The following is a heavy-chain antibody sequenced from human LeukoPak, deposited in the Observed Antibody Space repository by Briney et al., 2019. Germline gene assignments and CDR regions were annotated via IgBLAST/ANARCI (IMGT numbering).Heavy chain of an antibody. CDR3: ARDLVRGVKYNWFDP. CDR2: IIPIFGTA. V-gene: IGHV1-69*06. D-gene: IGHD3-10*01. J-gene: IGHJ5*02. Sequence: ASVKVSCKASGGTFSSYAISWVRQAPGQGLEWMGRIIPIFGTANYAQKFQGRVTITADKSTSTAYMELSSLRSEDTAVYYCARDLVRGVKYNWFDPWGQGTLVTVSS. CDR1: GGTFSSYA.